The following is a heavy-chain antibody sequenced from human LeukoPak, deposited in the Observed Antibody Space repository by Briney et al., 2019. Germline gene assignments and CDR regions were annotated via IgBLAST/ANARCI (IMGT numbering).Heavy chain of an antibody. CDR1: GGSISSTN. V-gene: IGHV3-11*06. J-gene: IGHJ4*02. CDR3: ARGLVTNYYDSRSYYLYYFDY. CDR2: ISSGSSYT. Sequence: LSLTCGVSGGSISSTNWWSWVRQPPGQGLEWVSYISSGSSYTNYADSVKGRFTISRDNAKNSLYLQMNSLRAEDTAVYYCARGLVTNYYDSRSYYLYYFDYWGQGTLVTVSS. D-gene: IGHD3-22*01.